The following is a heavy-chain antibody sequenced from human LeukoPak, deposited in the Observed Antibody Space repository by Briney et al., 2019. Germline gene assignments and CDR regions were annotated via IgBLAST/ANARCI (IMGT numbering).Heavy chain of an antibody. D-gene: IGHD4/OR15-4a*01. CDR2: MNPNSGNT. CDR1: RYTFTSYD. J-gene: IGHJ5*02. V-gene: IGHV1-8*01. CDR3: ARKDYGSNRWFDP. Sequence: ASVKVSCKASRYTFTSYDINWVRQATGQGLEWMGWMNPNSGNTGYAHKFQGRVTMTRNTSISTAYMELSSLRSEDTAVYYCARKDYGSNRWFDPWGQGTLVTVSS.